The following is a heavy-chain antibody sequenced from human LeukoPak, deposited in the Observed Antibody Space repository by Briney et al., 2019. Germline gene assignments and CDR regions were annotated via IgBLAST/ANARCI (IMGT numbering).Heavy chain of an antibody. Sequence: PSETLSLTCIVSGGSISSGSYYRSWIRQPAGKGLEWIGRIYTSGSTNYNPSLKSRVTISVDTSKNQFSLKLSSVTAADTAVYYCARSRLYGGNRFDYWGQGTLVTVSS. CDR2: IYTSGST. CDR1: GGSISSGSYY. D-gene: IGHD4-23*01. CDR3: ARSRLYGGNRFDY. J-gene: IGHJ4*02. V-gene: IGHV4-61*02.